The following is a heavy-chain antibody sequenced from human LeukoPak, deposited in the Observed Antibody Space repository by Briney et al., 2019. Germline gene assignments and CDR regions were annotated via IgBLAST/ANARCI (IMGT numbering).Heavy chain of an antibody. Sequence: GGSLRLSCVASGLTFSSYAMYWVRQAPGKGLECVALISYDGSNKYYGDSVKGRFTISRDNSKNTLYLHMNSLGAGDTALYYCARETNHGGTGSPVAFDIWGQGTMVTVSS. CDR3: ARETNHGGTGSPVAFDI. CDR1: GLTFSSYA. J-gene: IGHJ3*02. D-gene: IGHD4-23*01. V-gene: IGHV3-30*04. CDR2: ISYDGSNK.